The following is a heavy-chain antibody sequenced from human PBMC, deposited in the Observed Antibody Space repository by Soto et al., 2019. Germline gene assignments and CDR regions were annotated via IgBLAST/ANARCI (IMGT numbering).Heavy chain of an antibody. CDR2: VAHDGTSK. Sequence: GVSLRLSCAASGCIFSDHSMHWFRRAPGKGLEWVALVAHDGTSKYYAGSVKGRFTISSDKSSNTLFLQMDSLDTEDKAVYYCARDNSINGIVADLDLWGRGTLVTVSS. CDR3: ARDNSINGIVADLDL. D-gene: IGHD1-20*01. J-gene: IGHJ5*02. V-gene: IGHV3-30-3*01. CDR1: GCIFSDHS.